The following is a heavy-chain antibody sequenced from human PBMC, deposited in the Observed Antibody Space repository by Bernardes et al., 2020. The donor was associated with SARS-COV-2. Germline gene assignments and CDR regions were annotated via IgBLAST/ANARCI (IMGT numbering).Heavy chain of an antibody. CDR2: IYYSGST. Sequence: SETLSLTCTVSGGSISSSSYFWGWIRQPPGKGLEWIGSIYYSGSTYYNPSLKSRVTISVDTSKNQLSLKLSSVTAADTAVYYCARHLAMIVVHFDHWGQGTLVTVSS. D-gene: IGHD3-22*01. J-gene: IGHJ4*02. CDR1: GGSISSSSYF. V-gene: IGHV4-39*01. CDR3: ARHLAMIVVHFDH.